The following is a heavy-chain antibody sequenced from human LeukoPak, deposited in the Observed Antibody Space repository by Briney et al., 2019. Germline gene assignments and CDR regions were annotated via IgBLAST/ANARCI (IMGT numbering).Heavy chain of an antibody. CDR1: GGSFSGYY. CDR3: ARASVAGLLSY. J-gene: IGHJ4*02. D-gene: IGHD6-19*01. V-gene: IGHV4-34*01. Sequence: SSETLSLTCAVYGGSFSGYYWSWVRQPPGKGLEWIGEISHSGSTNYNPSLKSRVTIIVDTSKKQFSLKLRSMTAADTAVYYCARASVAGLLSYWGQGTLVTVSS. CDR2: ISHSGST.